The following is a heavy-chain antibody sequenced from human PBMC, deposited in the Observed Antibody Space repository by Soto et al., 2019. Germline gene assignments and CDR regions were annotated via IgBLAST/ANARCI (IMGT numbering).Heavy chain of an antibody. D-gene: IGHD6-19*01. CDR2: ISYDGSNK. J-gene: IGHJ1*01. V-gene: IGHV3-30-3*01. CDR3: ARESEQWLNNRAEYFQH. CDR1: GFTFSSYA. Sequence: QVQLVESGGGVVQPGRSLRLSCAASGFTFSSYAMHWVRQAPGKGLEWVAVISYDGSNKYYADSVKGRFTISRDNSKYTLYVQMNSLRAEDTAVYYCARESEQWLNNRAEYFQHWGQGTLVTVSS.